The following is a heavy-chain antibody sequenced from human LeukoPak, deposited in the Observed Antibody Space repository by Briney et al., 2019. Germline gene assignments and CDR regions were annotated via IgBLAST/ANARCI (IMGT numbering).Heavy chain of an antibody. CDR2: IYSGGST. D-gene: IGHD4-23*01. CDR1: GFTVSSNY. CDR3: AKAVHSGVYGGYYFDY. V-gene: IGHV3-53*01. J-gene: IGHJ4*02. Sequence: GGSLRLSCAASGFTVSSNYMSWVRQTPGKGLEWVSVIYSGGSTYYADSVMGRFSISRDNSKNTLYLQMNNLRVEDTAVYYCAKAVHSGVYGGYYFDYWGQGTLVTVSS.